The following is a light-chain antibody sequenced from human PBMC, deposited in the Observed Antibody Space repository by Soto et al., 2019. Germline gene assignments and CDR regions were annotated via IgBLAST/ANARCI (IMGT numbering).Light chain of an antibody. Sequence: EIVLTQSPATLSLSPGERATLSCRASQSVSSYLAWYQQKPGQAPRLLIYDASNMATGIPARFSGSGSGTDFTLTISSLEPEDFAVYYCQQRSNWPPANTFGQGTKLEIK. V-gene: IGKV3-11*01. CDR2: DAS. J-gene: IGKJ2*01. CDR3: QQRSNWPPANT. CDR1: QSVSSY.